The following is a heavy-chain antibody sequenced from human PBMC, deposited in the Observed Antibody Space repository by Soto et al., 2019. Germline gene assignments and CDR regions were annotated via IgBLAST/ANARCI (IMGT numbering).Heavy chain of an antibody. CDR3: AKDVYDYRGAYFNH. Sequence: QVQLVESGGGVVHPGGSLTLACVASGFTFSTFGMHWIRQTPGKGLEWVAVISADGNEKKYADPEKGQLTISRDDSKNTLYLQLYSLRPEDTAVYYCAKDVYDYRGAYFNHWGQGTLVTVSS. CDR2: ISADGNEK. D-gene: IGHD5-12*01. J-gene: IGHJ1*01. CDR1: GFTFSTFG. V-gene: IGHV3-30*18.